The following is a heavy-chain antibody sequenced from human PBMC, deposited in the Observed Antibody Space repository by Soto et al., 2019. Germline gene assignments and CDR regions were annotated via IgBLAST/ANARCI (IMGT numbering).Heavy chain of an antibody. CDR3: AHRTGFDY. J-gene: IGHJ4*02. V-gene: IGHV3-23*01. Sequence: GGSLRLSCAVSGYTFSSFDMSWVRQAPGKGLEWVSTISGSGGGTNYADSVKGRFAISRDISTYTVYLQMNSLRAEDTAVYYCAHRTGFDYWGQGALVTVSS. CDR1: GYTFSSFD. CDR2: ISGSGGGT.